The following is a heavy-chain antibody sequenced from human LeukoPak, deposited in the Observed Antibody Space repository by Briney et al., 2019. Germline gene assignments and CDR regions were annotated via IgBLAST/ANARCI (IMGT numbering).Heavy chain of an antibody. CDR1: GFTFSSYG. V-gene: IGHV3-30*18. D-gene: IGHD2-15*01. CDR3: AKEARKWSNGGYFDY. CDR2: ILYDGSNK. Sequence: GSLRLSCAASGFTFSSYGMHWVRQAPGKGLEWVAVILYDGSNKYYADSVKGRFTISRENAKNSLYLQMNSLRAEDTAVYYCAKEARKWSNGGYFDYWGQGTLVTVSS. J-gene: IGHJ4*02.